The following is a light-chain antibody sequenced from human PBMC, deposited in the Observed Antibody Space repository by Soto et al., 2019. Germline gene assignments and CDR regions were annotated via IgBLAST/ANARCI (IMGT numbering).Light chain of an antibody. Sequence: QSVLTQPPSVSGAPGQRVTISCTGSSSNIGAGYDVHWYQQFPGTAPKLLIYGNSNRPSGVPDRFSGSKSGTSASLAITGLQAEDEADYYCQSYDNRLSASVFGGGTKLTVL. V-gene: IGLV1-40*01. CDR2: GNS. CDR3: QSYDNRLSASV. J-gene: IGLJ2*01. CDR1: SSNIGAGYD.